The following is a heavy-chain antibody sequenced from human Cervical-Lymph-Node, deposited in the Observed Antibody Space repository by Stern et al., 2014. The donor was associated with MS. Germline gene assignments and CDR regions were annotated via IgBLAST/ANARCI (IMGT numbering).Heavy chain of an antibody. CDR1: GGSTTTYY. J-gene: IGHJ4*02. CDR2: IYYSGSN. CDR3: AAHSKVWLPFDH. D-gene: IGHD2-21*01. V-gene: IGHV4-59*01. Sequence: QVQLQESGPGLVKPSETLSLTCTVSGGSTTTYYWSWIRQSPGKGLEWNGFIYYSGSNYYSPSLKSRAIISVDTTKNHFSLKMNSVTAADTAVYYCAAHSKVWLPFDHWGRGTLVTVSS.